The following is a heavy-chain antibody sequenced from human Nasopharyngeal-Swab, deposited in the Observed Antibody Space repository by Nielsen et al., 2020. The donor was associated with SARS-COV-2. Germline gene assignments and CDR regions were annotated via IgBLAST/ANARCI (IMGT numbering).Heavy chain of an antibody. Sequence: GESLKISCSASGFTFSNYAIDWVRQAPGKGLEYVSAISSNGVNTYYADSVKGRFTISRDNAKNSLYLQMNSLRAEDTAVYYCARDGLDYDFWSAYFMDVWGQGTTVTVSS. CDR2: ISSNGVNT. CDR3: ARDGLDYDFWSAYFMDV. CDR1: GFTFSNYA. J-gene: IGHJ6*02. V-gene: IGHV3-64*04. D-gene: IGHD3-3*01.